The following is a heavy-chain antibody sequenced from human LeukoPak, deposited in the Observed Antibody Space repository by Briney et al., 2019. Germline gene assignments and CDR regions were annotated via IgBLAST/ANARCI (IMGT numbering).Heavy chain of an antibody. CDR2: ISYDGSNI. J-gene: IGHJ4*02. CDR3: ARSYDSSGYYSFDY. D-gene: IGHD3-22*01. V-gene: IGHV3-30-3*01. CDR1: GFTFSAYA. Sequence: GGSLRLSCAASGFTFSAYAMHWVRQAPGRGLEWVAVISYDGSNIYYADSVRGRFTISRDNSKSTLYLQMNSLRAEDTAIYSCARSYDSSGYYSFDYWGQGTLVTVS.